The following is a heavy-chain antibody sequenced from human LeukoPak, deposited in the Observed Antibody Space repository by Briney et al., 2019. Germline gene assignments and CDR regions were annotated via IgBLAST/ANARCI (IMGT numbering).Heavy chain of an antibody. D-gene: IGHD3-10*01. CDR3: ARGLYGSGTYYFDY. J-gene: IGHJ4*02. CDR2: ISYDGSNK. V-gene: IGHV3-30-3*01. CDR1: GFTFSSYA. Sequence: GGSLRLSCAASGFTFSSYAMHWVRQAPGKGLEWVAVISYDGSNKYYADSVKGRFTISRDNARNSLYLQMSSLRAEDTAVYYCARGLYGSGTYYFDYWGQGTLVTVSP.